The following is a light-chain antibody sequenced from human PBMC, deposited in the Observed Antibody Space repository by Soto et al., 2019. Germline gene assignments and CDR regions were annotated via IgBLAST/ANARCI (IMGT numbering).Light chain of an antibody. CDR3: QQYSGLWT. Sequence: DIQMTQSPSTLSASIGDRVTITCRASQNIGSWLAWYQQKSGKVPKVLIYQASILETGVPSRFSGSGSGTEFTLMISSLQPDDFATHYCQQYSGLWTFGQGTKVEI. J-gene: IGKJ1*01. V-gene: IGKV1-5*03. CDR1: QNIGSW. CDR2: QAS.